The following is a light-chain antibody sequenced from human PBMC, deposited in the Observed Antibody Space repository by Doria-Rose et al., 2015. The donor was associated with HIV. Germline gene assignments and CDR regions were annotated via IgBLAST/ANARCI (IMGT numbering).Light chain of an antibody. CDR1: QSVSANY. J-gene: IGKJ1*01. CDR3: HQYASSRT. CDR2: GAS. Sequence: EIVLTQSPGTLSLSPGERATLSCRASQSVSANYLAWYQQRPGQSPRLLIYGASSRATDIPDRFSGSGSGTDFTLTISRLEPEDSAVYYCHQYASSRTLGQGTKVEIK. V-gene: IGKV3-20*01.